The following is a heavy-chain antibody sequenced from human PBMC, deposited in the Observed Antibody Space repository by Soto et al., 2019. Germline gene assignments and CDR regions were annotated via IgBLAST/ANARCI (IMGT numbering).Heavy chain of an antibody. Sequence: SETLSLTCTVSGGSISSYYWSWIRQPPGKGLEWIGYIYYSGSTNYNPSLKSRVTISVDTSKNQFSLKLSSVTAADTAVYYCARLAPQRWLQFTYWGQGTLVTVSS. D-gene: IGHD5-12*01. J-gene: IGHJ4*02. CDR3: ARLAPQRWLQFTY. V-gene: IGHV4-59*08. CDR1: GGSISSYY. CDR2: IYYSGST.